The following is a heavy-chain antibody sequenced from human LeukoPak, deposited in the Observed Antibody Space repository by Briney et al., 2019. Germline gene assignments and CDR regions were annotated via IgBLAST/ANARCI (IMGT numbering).Heavy chain of an antibody. D-gene: IGHD6-13*01. CDR2: IKSKTDGGTT. Sequence: GGSLRLSCAASGFTFSNAWMSWVRQAPGKGLEWVGRIKSKTDGGTTDYAAPVKGRFTISRDDSKNTLYLQMNSLKTEDTAVYYCASLGQQLTSSADYWGQGTLVTVSS. J-gene: IGHJ4*02. V-gene: IGHV3-15*01. CDR1: GFTFSNAW. CDR3: ASLGQQLTSSADY.